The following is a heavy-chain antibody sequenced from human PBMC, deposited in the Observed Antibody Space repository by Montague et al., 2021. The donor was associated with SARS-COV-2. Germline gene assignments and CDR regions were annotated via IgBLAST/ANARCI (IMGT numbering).Heavy chain of an antibody. CDR2: IYYTGST. CDR1: GGSITSSIYY. J-gene: IGHJ6*02. Sequence: SETLSLTCTVSGGSITSSIYYWAWICQPPGKGLEWIGSIYYTGSTYYXPSLKSRVTISVVTSKNHFTLKLSSVTAADTAVYYCARLMPYCDSDCFLSGMDVWGQGTKVTVSS. V-gene: IGHV4-39*02. CDR3: ARLMPYCDSDCFLSGMDV. D-gene: IGHD2-21*02.